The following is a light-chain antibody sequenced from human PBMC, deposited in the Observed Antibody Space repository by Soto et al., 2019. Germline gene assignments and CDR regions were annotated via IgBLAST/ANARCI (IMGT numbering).Light chain of an antibody. CDR1: SSNIGRDT. Sequence: QSVLTQPPSAAGTPGQRVTISCSGSSSNIGRDTVNWYQQLPGTAPKLLIYNNTQRPSGVPDRFSGSKSGTSASLAITGLQSEDEADYYCATWDGSLNGWVFGGGTKVTVL. V-gene: IGLV1-44*01. CDR2: NNT. J-gene: IGLJ3*02. CDR3: ATWDGSLNGWV.